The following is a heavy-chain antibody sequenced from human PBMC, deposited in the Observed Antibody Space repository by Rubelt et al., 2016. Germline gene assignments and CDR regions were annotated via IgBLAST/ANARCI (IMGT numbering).Heavy chain of an antibody. D-gene: IGHD4-17*01. CDR1: GYSFTSYW. CDR3: ARVTTVTNDNWFDP. CDR2: IYTGDPDT. Sequence: EVQMVQSGAEVKKPGESLKISCKGSGYSFTSYWIGWVRQMPGKGLEWMGIIYTGDPDTRYSPSSQGQGTISAAKSSGTSYLQWSSLKASDTAMYYCARVTTVTNDNWFDPWGQGTLVTVSS. J-gene: IGHJ5*02. V-gene: IGHV5-51*01.